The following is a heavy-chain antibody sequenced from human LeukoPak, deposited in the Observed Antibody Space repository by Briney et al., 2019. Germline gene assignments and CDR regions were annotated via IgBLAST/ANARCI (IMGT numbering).Heavy chain of an antibody. CDR1: GYTFTSYG. CDR3: ASTAMVRSRPTLPAYYGMDV. J-gene: IGHJ6*02. CDR2: ISAYNGNT. V-gene: IGHV1-18*01. Sequence: GASVEVSCKASGYTFTSYGISWVRQAPGQGLEWMGWISAYNGNTNYAQKLQGRVTMTTDTSTSTAYMELRSLRSDDTAVYYCASTAMVRSRPTLPAYYGMDVWGQGTTVTVSS. D-gene: IGHD3-10*01.